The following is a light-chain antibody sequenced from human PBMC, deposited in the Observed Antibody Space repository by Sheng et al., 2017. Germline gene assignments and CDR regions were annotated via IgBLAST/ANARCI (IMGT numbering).Light chain of an antibody. Sequence: DIQMTQSPSSVSASVGDRVTIICRASQGISNWLAWYQQKAGKAPKLLISGASSLQAGVPSRFSGSGSGTEFTLTISSLQPEDFATYYCQQADSFPWTFGQGTKVEIK. J-gene: IGKJ1*01. CDR1: QGISNW. CDR3: QQADSFPWT. CDR2: GAS. V-gene: IGKV1-12*01.